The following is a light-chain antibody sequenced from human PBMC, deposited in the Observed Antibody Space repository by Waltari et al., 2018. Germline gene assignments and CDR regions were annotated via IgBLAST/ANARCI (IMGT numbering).Light chain of an antibody. V-gene: IGKV3-15*01. CDR3: QQYHNWPWT. J-gene: IGKJ1*01. Sequence: EIVMTQSPATMSVSAGERATLSCRASQSVSSNLAWYQLKPGQPPRLLIHGASTRATAIPARFSGSGSGTEFTLTISSLQSEDFAVYYCQQYHNWPWTFGQGTKVEIK. CDR2: GAS. CDR1: QSVSSN.